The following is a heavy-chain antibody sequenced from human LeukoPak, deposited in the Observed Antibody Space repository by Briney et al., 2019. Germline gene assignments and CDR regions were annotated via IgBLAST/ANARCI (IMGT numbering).Heavy chain of an antibody. CDR1: GFTFSSYS. D-gene: IGHD3-10*01. CDR2: ISRSTRNI. J-gene: IGHJ4*02. V-gene: IGHV3-21*01. CDR3: ARDQREYYYGSGDY. Sequence: GGSLRLSCAASGFTFSSYSMNWVRQAPGKGLEWVSSISRSTRNIYYADSVKGRFTISGDNAKNSLYLQMNSLRAEDTAVYYCARDQREYYYGSGDYWGQGTLVTVSS.